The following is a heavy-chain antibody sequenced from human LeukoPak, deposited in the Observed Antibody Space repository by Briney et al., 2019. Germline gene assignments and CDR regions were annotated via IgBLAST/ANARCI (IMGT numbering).Heavy chain of an antibody. CDR3: ARGRRVGKAATPFDY. D-gene: IGHD6-25*01. CDR2: INHSGST. V-gene: IGHV4-34*01. CDR1: GGSFSGYY. J-gene: IGHJ4*02. Sequence: SETLSLTCAVYGGSFSGYYWSWIRQPPGKGLEWIGEINHSGSTNYNPSLKSRVTISVDTSKNQFSLKLSSVTAADTAVYYCARGRRVGKAATPFDYWGQGTLVTVSS.